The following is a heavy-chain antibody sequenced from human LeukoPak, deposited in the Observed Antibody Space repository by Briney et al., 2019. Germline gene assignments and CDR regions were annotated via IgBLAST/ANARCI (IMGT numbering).Heavy chain of an antibody. Sequence: PGGSLRLSCAASGFAFSNAWMSWVCQAPGKGLEWVGRIKSKTDGGTTDYAAPVKGRFTISRDDSKNTLYLQMNSLKTEDTAVYYCTTGGYGGQFDYWGQGTLVTVSS. V-gene: IGHV3-15*01. CDR1: GFAFSNAW. D-gene: IGHD5-12*01. CDR2: IKSKTDGGTT. CDR3: TTGGYGGQFDY. J-gene: IGHJ4*02.